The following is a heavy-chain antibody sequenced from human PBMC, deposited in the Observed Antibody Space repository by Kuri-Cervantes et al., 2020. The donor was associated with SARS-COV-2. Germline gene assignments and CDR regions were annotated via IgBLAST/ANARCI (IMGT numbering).Heavy chain of an antibody. Sequence: SETLSLTCAVSGYSISSGYYWGWIRQPPGKGLEWIGSIYHSGSTYYNPSLKSRVTISVDTSKNQFSLKLSSVTAADTAIYYCAKTSDSGYFYRLWFDSWGQGTLVTVSS. CDR1: GYSISSGYY. V-gene: IGHV4-38-2*01. D-gene: IGHD3-22*01. J-gene: IGHJ5*01. CDR2: IYHSGST. CDR3: AKTSDSGYFYRLWFDS.